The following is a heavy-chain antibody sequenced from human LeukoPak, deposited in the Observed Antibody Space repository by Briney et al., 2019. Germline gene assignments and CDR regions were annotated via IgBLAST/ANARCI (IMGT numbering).Heavy chain of an antibody. CDR3: ARGGSTYGDYEIDY. V-gene: IGHV3-74*01. Sequence: GGSLRLSCAASGFTFSSYWMHWVRQAPGKGLVWVSRINSDGSSTSYADSVKGRFTISRDNAKNTLYLQMNSLRADDTAVYYCARGGSTYGDYEIDYWGQGTLVTVSS. CDR2: INSDGSST. J-gene: IGHJ4*02. CDR1: GFTFSSYW. D-gene: IGHD4-17*01.